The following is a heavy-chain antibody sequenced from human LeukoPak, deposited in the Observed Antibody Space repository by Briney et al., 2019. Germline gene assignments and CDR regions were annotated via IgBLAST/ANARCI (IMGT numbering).Heavy chain of an antibody. V-gene: IGHV4-30-4*01. CDR2: IYYSGST. CDR1: GASISSGNYY. Sequence: KPSQTLSLTCTVSGASISSGNYYWSWIRQPQGKGLEWIGYIYYSGSTYYNPSLKSRVTMSVDTSKNQFSLMLSSVTAADTAVYYCARGGYYCDDWGQGTLVTVSS. CDR3: ARGGYYCDD. J-gene: IGHJ4*02.